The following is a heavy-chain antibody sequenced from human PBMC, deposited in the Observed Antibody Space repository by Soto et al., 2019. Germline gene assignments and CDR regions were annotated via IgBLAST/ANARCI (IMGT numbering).Heavy chain of an antibody. D-gene: IGHD6-19*01. CDR2: IYYSGST. Sequence: QLQLQESGPGLVKPSETLSLTCTVSGGSISSSSYYWGWIRQPPGKGLEWIGSIYYSGSTYYNPSLKSRVTISVDTSKNQFSLKLSSVTAADTAVYYCARSGLSSGWYVGNWFDPWGQGTLVTVSS. J-gene: IGHJ5*02. CDR3: ARSGLSSGWYVGNWFDP. V-gene: IGHV4-39*01. CDR1: GGSISSSSYY.